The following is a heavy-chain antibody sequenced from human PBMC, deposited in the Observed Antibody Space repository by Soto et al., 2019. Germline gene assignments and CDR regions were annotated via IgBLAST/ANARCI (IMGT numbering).Heavy chain of an antibody. CDR2: IWYDGSNK. D-gene: IGHD4-17*01. J-gene: IGHJ6*02. CDR3: ARGSRSMTTVTTDLDV. V-gene: IGHV3-33*01. CDR1: GFTFSSYG. Sequence: ESGGGVVQPGRSLRLSCAASGFTFSSYGMHWVRQAPGKGLEWVAVIWYDGSNKYYADSVKGRFTISRDNSKNTLYLQMNSLRAEDTAAYYCARGSRSMTTVTTDLDVWGQGTTVTVSS.